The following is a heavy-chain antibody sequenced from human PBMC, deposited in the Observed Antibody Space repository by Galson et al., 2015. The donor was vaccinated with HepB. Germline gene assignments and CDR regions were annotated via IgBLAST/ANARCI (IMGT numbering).Heavy chain of an antibody. D-gene: IGHD3-3*01. CDR3: TRDWRITIFGVVHYYGMDV. J-gene: IGHJ6*02. CDR1: GFTFGDYA. V-gene: IGHV3-49*03. CDR2: IRSKAYGGTT. Sequence: SLRLSCAASGFTFGDYAMSWFCQAPGKGLEWVGFIRSKAYGGTTEYAASVKGRFTISRDDSKSIAYLQMNSLRTEDTAVYYCTRDWRITIFGVVHYYGMDVWGQGTTVTVSS.